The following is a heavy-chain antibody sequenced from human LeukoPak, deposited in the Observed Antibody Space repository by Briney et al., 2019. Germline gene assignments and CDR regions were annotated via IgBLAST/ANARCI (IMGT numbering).Heavy chain of an antibody. Sequence: PGGSLRLSCAASGFTFSSYAMSWVRQAPGKGLGWVSAISGSGGSTYYADSVKGRFTISRDNSKNTLYLQMNSLRAEDTAVYYCAKSLSGGGYYFEYWGQGTLVTVSS. V-gene: IGHV3-23*01. J-gene: IGHJ4*02. CDR3: AKSLSGGGYYFEY. CDR1: GFTFSSYA. CDR2: ISGSGGST. D-gene: IGHD3-10*01.